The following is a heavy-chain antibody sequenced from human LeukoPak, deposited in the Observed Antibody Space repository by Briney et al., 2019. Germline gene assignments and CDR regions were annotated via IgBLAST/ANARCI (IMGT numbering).Heavy chain of an antibody. D-gene: IGHD3-10*01. CDR2: IIPILGIA. Sequence: SVKVSCTASGGTFSSYAISWVRQAPGQGLEWMGRIIPILGIANYAQKFQGRVTITADKSTSTAYMELSSLRSEDTAVYYCARVRMVRGVLDPWGQGTLVTVSS. CDR1: GGTFSSYA. CDR3: ARVRMVRGVLDP. J-gene: IGHJ5*02. V-gene: IGHV1-69*04.